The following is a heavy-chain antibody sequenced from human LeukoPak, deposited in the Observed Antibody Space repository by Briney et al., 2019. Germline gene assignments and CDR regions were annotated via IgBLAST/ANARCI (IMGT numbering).Heavy chain of an antibody. Sequence: PSETLSLTCTVSGYSISSGYYWGWIRQPPGKGLEWIGSIYHSGSTYYNPSLKSRVTMSVDTSKNQFSLKLSSVTAADTAVYYCASSHNYYDSYYYYMDVWGKGTTVTISS. CDR2: IYHSGST. J-gene: IGHJ6*03. CDR1: GYSISSGYY. D-gene: IGHD3-22*01. V-gene: IGHV4-38-2*02. CDR3: ASSHNYYDSYYYYMDV.